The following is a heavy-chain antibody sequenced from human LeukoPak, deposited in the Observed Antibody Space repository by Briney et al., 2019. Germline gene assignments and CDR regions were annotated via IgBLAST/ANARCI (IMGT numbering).Heavy chain of an antibody. CDR1: RFTFSSYA. Sequence: PGGSLRLSCAASRFTFSSYAINWVRQPPGRGLEWISAISGSADSTYYADSVNHHFTSSRDNSKNTLYLHMNSLGAEDTAVYYCAKDRLDRDYWGQGTLVTVSS. CDR3: AKDRLDRDY. D-gene: IGHD2-2*03. J-gene: IGHJ4*02. V-gene: IGHV3-23*01. CDR2: ISGSADST.